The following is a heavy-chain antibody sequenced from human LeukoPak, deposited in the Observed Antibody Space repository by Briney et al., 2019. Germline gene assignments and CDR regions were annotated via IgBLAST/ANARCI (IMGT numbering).Heavy chain of an antibody. CDR1: GDSISRSSSY. CDR3: AGRSSSWYRYYYYMDV. CDR2: IYDSGST. Sequence: SETLSLTCTVSGDSISRSSSYWGWIRQPPGEGLEWIGIIYDSGSTYYNTSRKSRVTMSVDTSKNQSPLRLNSVTAADTAVYYCAGRSSSWYRYYYYMDVWGKGTTVTVSS. J-gene: IGHJ6*03. D-gene: IGHD6-13*01. V-gene: IGHV4-39*01.